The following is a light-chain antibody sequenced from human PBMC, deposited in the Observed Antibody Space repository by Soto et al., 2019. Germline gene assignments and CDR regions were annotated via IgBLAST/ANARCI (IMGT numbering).Light chain of an antibody. Sequence: EIVLTQSPGTLSLSPGERATLTCRASQSVTNYLAWYQQRPGQPPNLLIFGASNRAPGIPDRFSGSGSGTDFTLTISRLEPEDFAVYYCQQYGSSIKTFGQGTKVDIK. CDR2: GAS. V-gene: IGKV3-20*01. J-gene: IGKJ1*01. CDR1: QSVTNY. CDR3: QQYGSSIKT.